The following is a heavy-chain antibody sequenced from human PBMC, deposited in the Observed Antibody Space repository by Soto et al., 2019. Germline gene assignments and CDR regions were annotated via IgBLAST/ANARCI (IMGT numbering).Heavy chain of an antibody. D-gene: IGHD2-15*01. J-gene: IGHJ6*02. V-gene: IGHV3-23*01. Sequence: HPGGSLRLSCAASGFTFSSYAMIWVRQAPGKGLEWVSAISGSGGSTYYADSVKGRFTISRDNSKNTLYLQMNSLRAEDTAVYYCAKDGIYCSGGSCTSYYYYYGMDVWGQGTTVTVSS. CDR1: GFTFSSYA. CDR3: AKDGIYCSGGSCTSYYYYYGMDV. CDR2: ISGSGGST.